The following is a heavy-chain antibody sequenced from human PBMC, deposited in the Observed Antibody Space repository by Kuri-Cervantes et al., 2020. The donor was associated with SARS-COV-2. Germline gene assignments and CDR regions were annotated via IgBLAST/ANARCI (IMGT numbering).Heavy chain of an antibody. V-gene: IGHV1-2*02. CDR2: INPNSGGT. J-gene: IGHJ4*02. Sequence: ASVKVSCKASGYTFTGYYMHWVRQAPGQGLEWMGWINPNSGGTNYAQKFQGRVTMTRETSISTAYMELSRLRSDDTAVYYCARDCSGPDCYIIIYAMSDWGQGTLVTVSS. CDR3: ARDCSGPDCYIIIYAMSD. D-gene: IGHD2-21*02. CDR1: GYTFTGYY.